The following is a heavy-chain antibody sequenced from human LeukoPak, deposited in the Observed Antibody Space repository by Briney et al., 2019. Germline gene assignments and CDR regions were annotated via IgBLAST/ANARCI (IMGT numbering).Heavy chain of an antibody. CDR3: ARDPPQTWQWPDFDY. CDR2: IKQDGSEK. J-gene: IGHJ4*02. Sequence: GGSLRLSCAASGFTFSSYWMSWVRQAPGKGLEWVANIKQDGSEKYYVDSVKGRFTISRDNAKNSLYLQMNSLRAEDTAVYYCARDPPQTWQWPDFDYWGQGTLVTVSS. V-gene: IGHV3-7*01. CDR1: GFTFSSYW. D-gene: IGHD6-19*01.